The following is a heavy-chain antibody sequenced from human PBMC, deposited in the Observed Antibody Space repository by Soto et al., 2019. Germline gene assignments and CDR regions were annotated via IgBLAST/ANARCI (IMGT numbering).Heavy chain of an antibody. Sequence: QVQLVESGGGVVQPGRSLRLSCAASGFTFSSYGMHWVRQAPGKGLEWVAVIWYDGTNKYYADSVKGRFTISRDNSKNTLYLQMNSLRAEDKAVYYCARTHDIAPYYFDYWGQGSLVTVSS. CDR3: ARTHDIAPYYFDY. CDR2: IWYDGTNK. CDR1: GFTFSSYG. V-gene: IGHV3-33*01. J-gene: IGHJ4*02. D-gene: IGHD3-9*01.